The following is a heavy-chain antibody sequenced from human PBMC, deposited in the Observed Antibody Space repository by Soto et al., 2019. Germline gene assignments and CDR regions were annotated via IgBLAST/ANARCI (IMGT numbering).Heavy chain of an antibody. CDR3: ARQYCTGGPCYLDY. V-gene: IGHV4-39*01. Sequence: QSQTLSLTCTVSGGSFSSSGYYWGWIRQPPGKGLEWIGCIHSRGSTYYNPSLKSRVTISVDTSKSQFSLRLSSVTAADTAMHYCARQYCTGGPCYLDYWGQGTLVTVSS. J-gene: IGHJ4*02. CDR2: IHSRGST. CDR1: GGSFSSSGYY. D-gene: IGHD2-8*02.